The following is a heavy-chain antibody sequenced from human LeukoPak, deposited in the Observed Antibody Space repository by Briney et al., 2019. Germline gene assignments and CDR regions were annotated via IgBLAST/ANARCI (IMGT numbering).Heavy chain of an antibody. Sequence: GGSLRLSCAASGFTFSSYAMSWVRQTPEKGLEWVSGISGSGGSTYNADSVKGRFTISRDNSKNRLYLQMNGLRAEDTAVYYCARGTGSAPDFFDSWGQGTLVTVSS. D-gene: IGHD3-10*01. J-gene: IGHJ4*02. CDR3: ARGTGSAPDFFDS. CDR1: GFTFSSYA. V-gene: IGHV3-23*01. CDR2: ISGSGGST.